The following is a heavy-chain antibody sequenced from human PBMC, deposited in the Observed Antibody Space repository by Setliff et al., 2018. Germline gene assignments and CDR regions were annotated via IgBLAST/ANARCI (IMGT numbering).Heavy chain of an antibody. CDR3: ARSFSRREKFLLDY. Sequence: PSETLSLTCTVSGDSISSGDYYWSWIRQPPGKGLEWIGFIYYSGSTYYNPSLKSRVTISVDTSKNQFSLKLSSVTAADTAVYYCARSFSRREKFLLDYWGQGTLVTVSS. V-gene: IGHV4-39*01. CDR1: GDSISSGDYY. CDR2: IYYSGST. J-gene: IGHJ4*02.